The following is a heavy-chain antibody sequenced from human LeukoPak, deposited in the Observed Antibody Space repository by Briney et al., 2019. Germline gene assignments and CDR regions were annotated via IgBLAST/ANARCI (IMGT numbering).Heavy chain of an antibody. J-gene: IGHJ6*03. V-gene: IGHV4-4*09. D-gene: IGHD3-22*01. CDR3: ARRRDETATAAGYYHMDV. Sequence: SETLSLTCTVSGASISSYCWSWFRRPPGKGLEWIAYIFPSGSINFNPSLKSRVSISVDGSKNNFSLDLSSVTAADTAVYYCARRRDETATAAGYYHMDVWGKGTTVTVSS. CDR2: IFPSGSI. CDR1: GASISSYC.